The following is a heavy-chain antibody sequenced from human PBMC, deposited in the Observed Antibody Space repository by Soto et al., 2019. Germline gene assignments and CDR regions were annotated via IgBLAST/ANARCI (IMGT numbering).Heavy chain of an antibody. CDR1: GYRFGDYA. D-gene: IGHD3-22*01. V-gene: IGHV3-49*04. J-gene: IGHJ4*02. CDR3: TRAFYYYDTSI. Sequence: HPGGSLRLSCRASGYRFGDYAIAWVRQAPGKGLEWVGLIRSKAYGGTGGYAASVTGRFTMSRDDSENIAYLQMDSLKTDDTGVYYCTRAFYYYDTSIWGQGTQVTVSS. CDR2: IRSKAYGGTG.